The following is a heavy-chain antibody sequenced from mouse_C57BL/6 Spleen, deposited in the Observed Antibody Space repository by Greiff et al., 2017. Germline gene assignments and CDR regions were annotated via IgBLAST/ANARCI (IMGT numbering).Heavy chain of an antibody. Sequence: EVQLHQSGPELVKPGASVKISCKASGYTFTDYYMNWVKQSHGKSLEWIGDINPNNGGTSYNQKFKGKATLTVDKSSSTAYMELRSLTSEDSAVYYCASPVVGSAFDYWGQGTTLTVSS. D-gene: IGHD1-1*02. V-gene: IGHV1-26*01. CDR2: INPNNGGT. J-gene: IGHJ2*01. CDR3: ASPVVGSAFDY. CDR1: GYTFTDYY.